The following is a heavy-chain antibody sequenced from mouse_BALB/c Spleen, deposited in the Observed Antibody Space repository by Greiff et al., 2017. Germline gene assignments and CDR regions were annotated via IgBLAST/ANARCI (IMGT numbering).Heavy chain of an antibody. CDR2: IYPGDGDT. CDR1: GYAFSSSW. V-gene: IGHV1-82*01. J-gene: IGHJ2*01. CDR3: ARENYYYGSSPDY. D-gene: IGHD1-1*01. Sequence: QVQLQQSGPELVKPGASVKISCKASGYAFSSSWMNWVKQRPGQGLEWIGRIYPGDGDTNYNGKFKGKATLTADKSSSTAYMQLSSLTSVDSAVYFCARENYYYGSSPDYWGQGTTLTVSS.